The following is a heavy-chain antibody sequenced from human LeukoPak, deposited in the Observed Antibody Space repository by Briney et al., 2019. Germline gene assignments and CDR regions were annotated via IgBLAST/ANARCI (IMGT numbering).Heavy chain of an antibody. CDR3: ARDRNKGGSYGPSGIFDY. CDR2: INPSGGST. J-gene: IGHJ4*02. V-gene: IGHV1-46*01. CDR1: GYTFTSYY. D-gene: IGHD1-26*01. Sequence: GASVKVSCKASGYTFTSYYMHWVRQAPGQGLEWMGIINPSGGSTSYAQKFQGRVTMTRDTSTSTVYMELSSLRSEDTAVYYCARDRNKGGSYGPSGIFDYWGQGTLVTVSS.